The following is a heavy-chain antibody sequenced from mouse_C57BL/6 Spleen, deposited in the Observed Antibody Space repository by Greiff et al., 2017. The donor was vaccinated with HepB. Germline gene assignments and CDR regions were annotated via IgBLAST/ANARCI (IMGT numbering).Heavy chain of an antibody. V-gene: IGHV5-9*01. CDR2: ISGGGGNT. CDR1: GFTFSSYT. J-gene: IGHJ3*01. D-gene: IGHD3-3*01. CDR3: ARRGDPAWFAY. Sequence: EVQRVESGGGLVKPGGSLKLSCAASGFTFSSYTMSWVRQTPEKRLEWVATISGGGGNTYYPDSVKGRFTISRDNAKNTLYLQMSSLRSEDTALYYCARRGDPAWFAYWGQGTLVTVSA.